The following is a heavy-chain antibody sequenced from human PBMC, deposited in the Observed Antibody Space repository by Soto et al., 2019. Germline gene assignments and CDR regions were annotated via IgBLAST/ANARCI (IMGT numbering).Heavy chain of an antibody. J-gene: IGHJ4*02. D-gene: IGHD6-13*01. V-gene: IGHV3-30*18. CDR3: AKEHSSSSQPSARSFDY. CDR1: GFTFSSYG. Sequence: QVQLVESGGGVVQPGRSLRLSCAASGFTFSSYGMHWVRQAPGKGLEWVAVISYDGSNKYYADSVKGRFTISRDNTKNTLYLQMNSLRAEDTAVDYCAKEHSSSSQPSARSFDYWGQGTLVTVSS. CDR2: ISYDGSNK.